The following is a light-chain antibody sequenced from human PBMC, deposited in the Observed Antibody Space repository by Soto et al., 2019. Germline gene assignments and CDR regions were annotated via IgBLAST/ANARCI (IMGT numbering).Light chain of an antibody. J-gene: IGKJ1*01. CDR1: ESVTDY. Sequence: EIVLTQSPATLSLSPGERGTLSCRASESVTDYLAWYQQKPGQAPRLLVYDVSNRAAGIPTRFSGGGSGTDFTLTISNVEPEEFAVYYCQQRSDWPWTVGQGTKVDIK. V-gene: IGKV3-11*01. CDR2: DVS. CDR3: QQRSDWPWT.